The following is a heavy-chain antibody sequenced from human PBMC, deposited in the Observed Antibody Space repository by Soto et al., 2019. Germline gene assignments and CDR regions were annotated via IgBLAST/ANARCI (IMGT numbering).Heavy chain of an antibody. CDR3: AREAESVVGASYYYFYGMDV. CDR2: ISSAGSNR. Sequence: QVQLVESGGGVVQPGRSLRLSCAASGFTFSNYAIHWVRQAPGKGLEWLALISSAGSNRYYGDSVMGRFAISRDNSKSTSYLQMNSLRTEDTAVYFCAREAESVVGASYYYFYGMDVWGQGTTVTVSS. V-gene: IGHV3-30*09. CDR1: GFTFSNYA. J-gene: IGHJ6*02. D-gene: IGHD1-26*01.